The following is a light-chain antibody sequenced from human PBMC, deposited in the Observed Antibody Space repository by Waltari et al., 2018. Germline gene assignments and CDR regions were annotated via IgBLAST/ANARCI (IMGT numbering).Light chain of an antibody. CDR3: CSYAGSSTYV. CDR1: SSDVGPYNL. J-gene: IGLJ1*01. V-gene: IGLV2-23*01. Sequence: QSALTQPASVSGSPGQSITISCTGTSSDVGPYNLVPWYQQPPGKAPKLIIYEGSKRPSGVSHRFSGSKSGNTASLTISGLQAEDEADYYCCSYAGSSTYVFGTGTKVTVL. CDR2: EGS.